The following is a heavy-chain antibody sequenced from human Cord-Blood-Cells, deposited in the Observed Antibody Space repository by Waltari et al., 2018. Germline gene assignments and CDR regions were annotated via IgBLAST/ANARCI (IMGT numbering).Heavy chain of an antibody. CDR1: GYTFTGYY. CDR3: ARVADIVVVPAAMHFDY. V-gene: IGHV1-2*02. Sequence: QVQLVQSGAEVKKPGASVKVSCKASGYTFTGYYMHWVRQAPGQGLEWMGWINPNSGGTNYAQKFQGRVTMTRDTSISTAYMELSRLRSDDTAVYYCARVADIVVVPAAMHFDYWGQGTLVTVSS. CDR2: INPNSGGT. D-gene: IGHD2-2*01. J-gene: IGHJ4*02.